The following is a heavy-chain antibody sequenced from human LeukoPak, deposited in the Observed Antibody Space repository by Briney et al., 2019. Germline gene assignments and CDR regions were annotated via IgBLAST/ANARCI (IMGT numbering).Heavy chain of an antibody. CDR1: GGTFSSYA. CDR2: IIPILGIA. Sequence: SVKVSCKASGGTFSSYAIIWVRQAPGQGLEWMGRIIPILGIANYAQKFQGRVTITADKSTSTAYMELSSLRSEDTAVYYCARGDWGFDYYGMDVWGQGTTVTVSS. CDR3: ARGDWGFDYYGMDV. D-gene: IGHD3-16*01. V-gene: IGHV1-69*04. J-gene: IGHJ6*02.